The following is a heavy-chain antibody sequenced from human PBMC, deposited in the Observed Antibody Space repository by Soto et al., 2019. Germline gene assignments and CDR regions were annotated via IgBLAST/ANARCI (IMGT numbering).Heavy chain of an antibody. J-gene: IGHJ6*04. CDR2: IIPNFGKT. CDR1: GGTFSSYA. Sequence: EASVKVSCKASGGTFSSYAISWVRQAPGQGLEWMGGIIPNFGKTNYAQKFQGRVTMTRNTSISTAYMELSSLRSEDTAVYYCAREVVVAHMDVWGKGTTVTVSS. V-gene: IGHV1-69*05. CDR3: AREVVVAHMDV. D-gene: IGHD2-15*01.